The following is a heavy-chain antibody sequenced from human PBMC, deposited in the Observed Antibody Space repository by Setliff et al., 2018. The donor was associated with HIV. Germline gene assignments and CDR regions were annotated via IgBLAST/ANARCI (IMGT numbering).Heavy chain of an antibody. CDR1: GGSFSGYY. Sequence: SETLSLTCAVYGGSFSGYYWSWIRQSPGKGLEWIGEINHSGSINYNPSLKSRVTISVGTSKNQFSLRLSSVTDADTAVYYCARGFTFGGVILIPYYFDYWGQGTPVTVS. V-gene: IGHV4-34*01. J-gene: IGHJ4*02. CDR2: INHSGSI. D-gene: IGHD3-16*01. CDR3: ARGFTFGGVILIPYYFDY.